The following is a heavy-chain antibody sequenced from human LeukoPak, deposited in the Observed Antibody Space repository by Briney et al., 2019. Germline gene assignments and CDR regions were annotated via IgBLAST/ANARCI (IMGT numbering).Heavy chain of an antibody. CDR2: INAGNGNT. CDR3: ARGGEALLLWSLTYDILTGYYDY. CDR1: GYTFTSYA. Sequence: ASVKVSCEASGYTFTSYAMHWVRQAPGQRLEWMGWINAGNGNTKYSQKFQGRVTITRDTSASTAYMELSSLRSEDTAVYYCARGGEALLLWSLTYDILTGYYDYWGQGTLVTVSS. D-gene: IGHD3-9*01. V-gene: IGHV1-3*01. J-gene: IGHJ4*02.